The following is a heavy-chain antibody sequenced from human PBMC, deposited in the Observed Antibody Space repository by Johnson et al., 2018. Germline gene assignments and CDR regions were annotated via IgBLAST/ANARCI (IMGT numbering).Heavy chain of an antibody. V-gene: IGHV3-30*18. J-gene: IGHJ3*02. CDR2: ISYDGSKK. CDR1: GFTFSSYG. Sequence: QVQLVESGGGVVQPGKSLRLSCAASGFTFSSYGMHWVRQAPGKGLEWVAVISYDGSKKYYTDPVKGRFTISRDNSKNTLYLQMNSLRTEETALYYCAKADLGSSYPFAIWGQGTMVTVSS. CDR3: AKADLGSSYPFAI. D-gene: IGHD3-10*01.